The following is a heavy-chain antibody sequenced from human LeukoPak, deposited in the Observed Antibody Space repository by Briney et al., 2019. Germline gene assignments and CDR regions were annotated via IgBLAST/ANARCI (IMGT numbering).Heavy chain of an antibody. CDR3: ARSMNYYDSRGYSFDY. D-gene: IGHD3-22*01. Sequence: SETLSLTCTVSGGSISSYYWSWIRQPAGKGLEWIGRIYTSGSTNSNPSLKSRVTMSVDTSKNQFSLNLSSVTAADTAVYYCARSMNYYDSRGYSFDYWGQGTLVTVSS. V-gene: IGHV4-4*07. CDR2: IYTSGST. CDR1: GGSISSYY. J-gene: IGHJ4*02.